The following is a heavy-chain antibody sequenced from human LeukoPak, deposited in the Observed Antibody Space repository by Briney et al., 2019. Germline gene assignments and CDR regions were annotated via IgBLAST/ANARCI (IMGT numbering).Heavy chain of an antibody. CDR3: AREGQYCSSSACQFDY. Sequence: GGSLRLSCVGSGFTFSSHDTIWVRQAPGKGLEWVTDIGGRDTRINYADSVKGRFTISRDNSKNTVYLQMSSLRVEDTAIYYCAREGQYCSSSACQFDYWGQGTLVTVSS. D-gene: IGHD2-2*01. J-gene: IGHJ4*02. V-gene: IGHV3-23*01. CDR2: IGGRDTRI. CDR1: GFTFSSHD.